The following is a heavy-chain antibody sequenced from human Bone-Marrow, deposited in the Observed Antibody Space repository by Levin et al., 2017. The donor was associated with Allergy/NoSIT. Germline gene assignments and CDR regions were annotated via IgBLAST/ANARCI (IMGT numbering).Heavy chain of an antibody. CDR1: GFTFSSYA. CDR2: ISGSGGST. D-gene: IGHD3-10*01. V-gene: IGHV3-23*01. J-gene: IGHJ4*02. Sequence: GESLKISCAASGFTFSSYAMSWVRQAPGKGLEWVSAISGSGGSTYYADSVKGRFTISRDNSKNTLYLQMNSLRAEDTAVYYCAKETGVGEQSDYWGQGTLVTVSS. CDR3: AKETGVGEQSDY.